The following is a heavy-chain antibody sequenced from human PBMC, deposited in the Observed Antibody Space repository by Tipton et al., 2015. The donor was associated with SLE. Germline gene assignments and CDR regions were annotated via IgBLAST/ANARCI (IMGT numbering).Heavy chain of an antibody. V-gene: IGHV5-51*01. Sequence: QLVQSGAEVKKPGESLKISCKDSGYTFSSHWIGWVRQMPGKGLEWMGMIYPGDSDTRYSPSFEGQVTLSADKSISTAYLQWSSLKASDSAMYYCATGSREDWFDPWGQGTLVTVSS. CDR1: GYTFSSHW. D-gene: IGHD1-26*01. J-gene: IGHJ5*02. CDR2: IYPGDSDT. CDR3: ATGSREDWFDP.